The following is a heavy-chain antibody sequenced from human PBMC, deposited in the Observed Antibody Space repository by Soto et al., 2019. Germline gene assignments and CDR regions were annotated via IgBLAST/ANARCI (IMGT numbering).Heavy chain of an antibody. CDR3: ARDTYYYDSSGYYWTYYFDY. CDR1: GGSISSYY. J-gene: IGHJ4*02. Sequence: LSLTCTVSGGSISSYYWSWIRQPAGKGLEWIGRIYTSGSTNYNPSLKSRVTMSVDTSKNQFSLKLSSVTAADTAVYYCARDTYYYDSSGYYWTYYFDYWGQGTLVTVSS. CDR2: IYTSGST. D-gene: IGHD3-22*01. V-gene: IGHV4-4*07.